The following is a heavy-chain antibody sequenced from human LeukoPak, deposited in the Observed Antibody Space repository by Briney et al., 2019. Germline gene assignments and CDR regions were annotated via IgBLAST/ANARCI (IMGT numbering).Heavy chain of an antibody. Sequence: GGSLRLSCAASEFTLSNFWMSWVRQAQGKGLEWVANIKQDGSEKYYVDSVKGRFTISRDNAKNSLYLQMSSLRGDDTALYYCASEDNTGSSAYWGQGTLVTVSS. J-gene: IGHJ4*02. CDR2: IKQDGSEK. V-gene: IGHV3-7*01. CDR3: ASEDNTGSSAY. CDR1: EFTLSNFW. D-gene: IGHD3-22*01.